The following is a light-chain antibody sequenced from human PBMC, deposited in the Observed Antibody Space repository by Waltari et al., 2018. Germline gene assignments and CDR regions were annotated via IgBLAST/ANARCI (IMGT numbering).Light chain of an antibody. CDR1: SSDVGNYNL. J-gene: IGLJ1*01. CDR3: CSYAGLGTYV. CDR2: EVT. V-gene: IGLV2-23*02. Sequence: QSGLTQPASVSGSPGPSITISCTGTSSDVGNYNLVSWYQHHPGKAPKLIIYEVTKRTSGVSDRFSASKSANTASLTISGLQTEDEADYYCCSYAGLGTYVFGTGTKVTVL.